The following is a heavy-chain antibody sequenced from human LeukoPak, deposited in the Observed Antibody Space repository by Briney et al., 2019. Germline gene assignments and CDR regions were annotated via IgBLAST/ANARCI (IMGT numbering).Heavy chain of an antibody. Sequence: GGSLRLSCAASGFTVSSNYMSWVRQAPGKDLEWVASINPDGSEVSYVGSVKGRFTISRGNAKDSVYLQMGSLRAEETGVFYCARDRGYTSFDYWGQGALVAVSS. CDR3: ARDRGYTSFDY. J-gene: IGHJ4*02. V-gene: IGHV3-7*01. CDR1: GFTVSSNY. D-gene: IGHD5-18*01. CDR2: INPDGSEV.